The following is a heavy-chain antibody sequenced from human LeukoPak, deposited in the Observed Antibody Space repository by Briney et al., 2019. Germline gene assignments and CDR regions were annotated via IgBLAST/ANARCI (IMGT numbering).Heavy chain of an antibody. V-gene: IGHV4-34*01. J-gene: IGHJ4*02. Sequence: KASETLSLTCAVYGGSFSGYYWSWIRQPPGKGLEWIGEINHSGSTNYNPSLKSRVTISVDTSKNQFSLKLSSVTAADTAVYYCARSPRNGYSSGWYYFDYWGQGTLVTVSS. CDR1: GGSFSGYY. CDR3: ARSPRNGYSSGWYYFDY. CDR2: INHSGST. D-gene: IGHD6-19*01.